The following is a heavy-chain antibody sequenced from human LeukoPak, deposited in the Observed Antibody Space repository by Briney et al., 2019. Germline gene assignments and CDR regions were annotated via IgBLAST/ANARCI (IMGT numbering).Heavy chain of an antibody. CDR3: ASSGSYRFDY. D-gene: IGHD1-26*01. CDR2: ITASGTAM. CDR1: GFTFSSYS. J-gene: IGHJ4*02. Sequence: GGSLRLSCAASGFTFSSYSMNWVRQAPGKGLEWVSHITASGTAMFYADSVKGRFAISRDNAENSLYLQMNSLRDEDTAVYYCASSGSYRFDYWGQGALVTVSS. V-gene: IGHV3-48*02.